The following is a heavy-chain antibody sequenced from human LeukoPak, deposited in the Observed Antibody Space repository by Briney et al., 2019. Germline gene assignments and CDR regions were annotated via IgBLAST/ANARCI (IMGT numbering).Heavy chain of an antibody. Sequence: SETLSLTCTFSGASVSSYYWDWLRQTPEKGLEWIGYISDTGKTDSNPSPKSRVSISLGPANKQFSLRLRSVTAADSAVYYCATGYYEPFATWGPGILVTVSS. D-gene: IGHD3-3*01. CDR3: ATGYYEPFAT. CDR2: ISDTGKT. J-gene: IGHJ5*02. CDR1: GASVSSYY. V-gene: IGHV4-59*02.